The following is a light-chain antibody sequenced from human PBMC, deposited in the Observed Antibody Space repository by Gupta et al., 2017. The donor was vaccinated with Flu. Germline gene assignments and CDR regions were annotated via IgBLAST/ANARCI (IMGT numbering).Light chain of an antibody. CDR2: KES. CDR1: QSISSW. Sequence: DIQMTQSPSTLSASVGDRVTITCRASQSISSWLAWYQQKPGKAPKLLIYKESSLESGVTSRFSGSGSGTEFTLTISSLQPDDFATYYCQQYNSYPWTFGQGTKVEIK. J-gene: IGKJ1*01. CDR3: QQYNSYPWT. V-gene: IGKV1-5*03.